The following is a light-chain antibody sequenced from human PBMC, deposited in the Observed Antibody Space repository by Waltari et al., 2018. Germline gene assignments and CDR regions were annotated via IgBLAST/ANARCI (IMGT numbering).Light chain of an antibody. CDR3: MQRTQWPGT. V-gene: IGKV2-30*02. CDR1: QTLVHSDGNTY. Sequence: DVVMTQSPLSLPVTLGQPASISCRSSQTLVHSDGNTYLNWFQQRPGQSPRHLIYKVSNRDSGVPDRFSGSGSGTDFTLKISRVEAEDVGVYYCMQRTQWPGTFGQGTKVEF. CDR2: KVS. J-gene: IGKJ1*01.